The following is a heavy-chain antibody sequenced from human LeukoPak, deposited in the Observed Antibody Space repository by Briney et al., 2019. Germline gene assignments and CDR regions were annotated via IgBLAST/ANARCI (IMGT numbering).Heavy chain of an antibody. CDR1: GYTFTSYD. D-gene: IGHD3-10*01. V-gene: IGHV1-18*01. CDR2: ISAYNGNT. Sequence: ASVRVSCKASGYTFTSYDINWVRQAPGQGLEWMEWISAYNGNTNYAQKLQGRVTMTTDTSTSTAYMELRSLRSDDTAVYYCARGFGLPKDYWGQGTLVTVSS. J-gene: IGHJ4*02. CDR3: ARGFGLPKDY.